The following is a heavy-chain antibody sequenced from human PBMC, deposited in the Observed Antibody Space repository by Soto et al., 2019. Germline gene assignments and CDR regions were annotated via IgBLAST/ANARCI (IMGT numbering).Heavy chain of an antibody. CDR1: GDSINNNDYY. CDR2: VYYSGST. D-gene: IGHD3-22*01. V-gene: IGHV4-30-4*01. CDR3: ARMSYYYDKWYFDL. Sequence: PSETLSLTCTVSGDSINNNDYYWNWIRQTPGKGLEWIGYVYYSGSTYYIPSLKSRLSMSVDTSKNQFSLKLSSVTAADTAIYYCARMSYYYDKWYFDLWGRGTLVTAPQ. J-gene: IGHJ2*01.